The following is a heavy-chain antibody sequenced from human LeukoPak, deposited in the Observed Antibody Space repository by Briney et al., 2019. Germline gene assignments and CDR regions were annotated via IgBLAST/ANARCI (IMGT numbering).Heavy chain of an antibody. J-gene: IGHJ6*02. CDR2: INPKSGST. CDR3: ASAYSSGWYSSTPWYYYGMDV. D-gene: IGHD6-19*01. V-gene: IGHV1-2*02. Sequence: GASVKVSCKASGYTFTGRYLHWVRQAPGQGLEYMGWINPKSGSTNYAQKLQGRVTMTTDTSTSTAYMELRSLRSDDTAVYYCASAYSSGWYSSTPWYYYGMDVWGQGTTVTVSS. CDR1: GYTFTGRY.